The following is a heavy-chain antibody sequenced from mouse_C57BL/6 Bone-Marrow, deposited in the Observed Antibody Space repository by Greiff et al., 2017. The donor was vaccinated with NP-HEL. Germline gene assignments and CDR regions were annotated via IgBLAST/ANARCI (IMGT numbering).Heavy chain of an antibody. CDR2: IYPGDGDT. CDR3: ATCGSSSCYAMDY. V-gene: IGHV1-82*01. J-gene: IGHJ4*01. D-gene: IGHD1-1*01. Sequence: VKLVESGPELVKPGASVKISCKASGYAFSSSWMNWVKQRPGKGLEWIGRIYPGDGDTNYNGKFKGKATLTADKSSSTAYMQLSSLTSEDSAVYFCATCGSSSCYAMDYWGQGTSVTVSS. CDR1: GYAFSSSW.